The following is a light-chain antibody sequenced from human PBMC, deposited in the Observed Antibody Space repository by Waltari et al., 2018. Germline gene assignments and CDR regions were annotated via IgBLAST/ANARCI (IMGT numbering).Light chain of an antibody. CDR3: QQRTSWST. CDR1: QSVSSY. Sequence: EIVLTQSPATLSLSPGERATLSCRASQSVSSYLAWYQQKPGQGPRLLIYDASNRATGIPARFSGSGSGTDFTLTISSLEPEDFAVYYCQQRTSWSTFGPGTKVDIK. CDR2: DAS. V-gene: IGKV3-11*01. J-gene: IGKJ3*01.